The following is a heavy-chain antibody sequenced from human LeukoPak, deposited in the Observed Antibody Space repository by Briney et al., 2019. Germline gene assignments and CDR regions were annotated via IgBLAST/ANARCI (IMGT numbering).Heavy chain of an antibody. CDR2: IGDNANSCTT. CDR3: ARVTRYSYDY. Sequence: LLPSSAAFAFTFIGHYIDCVRWAPEPRLEWLGRIGDNANSCTTEYTPSVKGRVTISRDASKNSLYLQMNSLKTEDTAVYCCARVTRYSYDYWGQGTLVTVSS. CDR1: AFTFIGHY. J-gene: IGHJ4*02. D-gene: IGHD5-18*01. V-gene: IGHV3-72*01.